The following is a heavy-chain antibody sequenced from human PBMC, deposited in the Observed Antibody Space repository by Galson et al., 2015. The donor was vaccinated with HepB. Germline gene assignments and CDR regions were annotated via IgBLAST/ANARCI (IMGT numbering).Heavy chain of an antibody. J-gene: IGHJ4*02. Sequence: SLRLSCAASGFTFSDYAMSWVRQAPGKGLEWVSVISSSGGSTYYADSVKGRFTISRDYSKNTVYLQMNSLRAEDEAVYYCAKDGQVGSGWYGSIDYWGQGTLVTVSS. CDR3: AKDGQVGSGWYGSIDY. CDR2: ISSSGGST. CDR1: GFTFSDYA. V-gene: IGHV3-23*01. D-gene: IGHD6-19*01.